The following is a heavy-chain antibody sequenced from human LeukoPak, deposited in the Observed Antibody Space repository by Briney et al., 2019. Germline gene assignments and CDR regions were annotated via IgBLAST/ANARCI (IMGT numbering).Heavy chain of an antibody. CDR1: GGSFSGYY. V-gene: IGHV4-34*01. CDR3: ARLGYCSGGSCSVYYYYYYGMDV. D-gene: IGHD2-15*01. J-gene: IGHJ6*04. CDR2: INHSGST. Sequence: SETLSLTCAVYGGSFSGYYWSWIRQPPGKGLEWIGEINHSGSTNYNPSLKSRVTISVDTSKNQFSLKLSSVTAADTAVYYCARLGYCSGGSCSVYYYYYYGMDVWGKGTTVTVSS.